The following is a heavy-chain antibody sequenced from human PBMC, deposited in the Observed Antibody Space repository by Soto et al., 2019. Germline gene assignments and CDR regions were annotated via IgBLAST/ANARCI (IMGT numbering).Heavy chain of an antibody. V-gene: IGHV3-23*01. CDR3: ERGVLPAPPIDP. Sequence: GGSLRLSCKASGFTFSTYSMNWARPAPGKGLDWVASISGAGGTTYYADSVRGRFTVSRDNSKNTLYLDMHNLSAGDTAVYCFERGVLPAPPIDPWGQVTLITVSS. J-gene: IGHJ5*02. CDR1: GFTFSTYS. CDR2: ISGAGGTT. D-gene: IGHD2-2*01.